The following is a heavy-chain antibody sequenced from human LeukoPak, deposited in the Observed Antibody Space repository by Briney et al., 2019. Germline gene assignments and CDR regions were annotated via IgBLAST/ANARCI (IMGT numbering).Heavy chain of an antibody. CDR1: GYTFTSYG. CDR2: ISAYNCNT. V-gene: IGHV1-18*01. CDR3: ARVRAPYYDFWSGYEGYMDV. Sequence: ASVKVSCKASGYTFTSYGISWVRQAPGQGLEWMGWISAYNCNTNYAQKLQGRVTMTTDTSTSTAYMELRSLRSDDTAVYYCARVRAPYYDFWSGYEGYMDVWGKGTTVTVSS. D-gene: IGHD3-3*01. J-gene: IGHJ6*03.